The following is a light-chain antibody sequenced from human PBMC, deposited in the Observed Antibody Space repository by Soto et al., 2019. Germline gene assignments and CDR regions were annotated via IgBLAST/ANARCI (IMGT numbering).Light chain of an antibody. CDR2: GAF. Sequence: EVVMKESPATLSVSPGERATLSCRASQSVSSLLAWYQQKPGQAPRLLIYGAFTRATGIPARFSGTGSGTEFTLTISSLQSEDFAVYYCQHYNNWPLTFGGGTKVDIK. V-gene: IGKV3-15*01. CDR1: QSVSSL. CDR3: QHYNNWPLT. J-gene: IGKJ4*01.